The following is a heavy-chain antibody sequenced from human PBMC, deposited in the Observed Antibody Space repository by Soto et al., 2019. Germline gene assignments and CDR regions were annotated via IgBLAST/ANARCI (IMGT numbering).Heavy chain of an antibody. CDR2: ISWDGGST. J-gene: IGHJ1*01. Sequence: GGSLRLSCAASGFTFDDYTMHWVRQAPGKGLEWVSLISWDGGSTYYADSVKGRFTISRDNSKNSLYLQMNSLRTEDTALYYCAKGYGSGSQKTNPGYFQHWGQGTLVTVSS. CDR3: AKGYGSGSQKTNPGYFQH. D-gene: IGHD3-10*01. V-gene: IGHV3-43*01. CDR1: GFTFDDYT.